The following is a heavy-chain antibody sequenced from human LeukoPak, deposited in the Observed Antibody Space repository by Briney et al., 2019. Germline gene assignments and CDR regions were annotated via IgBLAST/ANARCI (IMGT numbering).Heavy chain of an antibody. V-gene: IGHV3-33*01. CDR1: GFTFSSYG. Sequence: PGGSLRLSCAASGFTFSSYGMHWVRQAPGEGLEWVAVIWYDGSNSYYADSVRGRFTISRDNSKNTLYLQMNSLRAEDTAVYYCARGGPEWPLDYWGQGTLVTVSS. J-gene: IGHJ4*02. CDR3: ARGGPEWPLDY. CDR2: IWYDGSNS. D-gene: IGHD3-3*01.